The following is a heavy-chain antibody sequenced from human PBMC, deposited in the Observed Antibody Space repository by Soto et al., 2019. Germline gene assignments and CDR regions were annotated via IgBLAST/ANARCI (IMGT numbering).Heavy chain of an antibody. D-gene: IGHD1-26*01. J-gene: IGHJ6*02. V-gene: IGHV4-4*02. CDR3: ARVSGSYYYGMDV. CDR2: IYHSGST. Sequence: PSETLSLTSHGSGGTISTSNWGSWLRQPPGKGLEWIGEIYHSGSTNYNPSLKSRVTISVDKSKNQFSLKLSSVTAADTAVYYCARVSGSYYYGMDVWGQGTTVT. CDR1: GGTISTSNW.